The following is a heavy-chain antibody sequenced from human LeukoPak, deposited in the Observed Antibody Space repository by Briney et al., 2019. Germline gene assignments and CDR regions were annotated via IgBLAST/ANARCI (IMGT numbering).Heavy chain of an antibody. CDR3: AGQLRIAVAGTGGVYFDY. CDR1: GGTFSSYA. CDR2: IIPILGIA. V-gene: IGHV1-69*04. Sequence: SVKVSCKASGGTFSSYAISWVRQAPGQGLEWMGRIIPILGIANYAQKFQGRVTITADKSTSTAYMELSSLRSEDTAVYYCAGQLRIAVAGTGGVYFDYWGQGTLVTVSP. D-gene: IGHD6-19*01. J-gene: IGHJ4*02.